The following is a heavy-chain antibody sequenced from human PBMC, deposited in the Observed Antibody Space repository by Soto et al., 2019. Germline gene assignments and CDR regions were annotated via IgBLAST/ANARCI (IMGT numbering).Heavy chain of an antibody. CDR1: GYTFTSYY. V-gene: IGHV1-46*01. J-gene: IGHJ4*02. CDR2: INPSGGST. D-gene: IGHD3-22*01. Sequence: ASVKVSCKASGYTFTSYYMHWVRQAPGQGLEWMGIINPSGGSTSYAQKFQGRVTMTRDTSTSTVYVELSSLRSEDTAVYYCARGMPYYYDSSGYYHPLNFDYWGQGTLVTVSS. CDR3: ARGMPYYYDSSGYYHPLNFDY.